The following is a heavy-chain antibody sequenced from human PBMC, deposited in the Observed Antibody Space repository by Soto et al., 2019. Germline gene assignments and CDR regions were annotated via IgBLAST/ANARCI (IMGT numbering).Heavy chain of an antibody. Sequence: QVQLVESGGGVVQPGRSLTLSCVASGFTLSNDGMHWVRQAPGKGLEWVDVIWYDGTTTYSADSVKGRFSIFRDNSKNALFLQLSSLRAEDTAVYYCARNVGSSGSARRFDTWGQGTLVTVSS. D-gene: IGHD3-10*01. CDR1: GFTLSNDG. J-gene: IGHJ5*02. V-gene: IGHV3-33*01. CDR2: IWYDGTTT. CDR3: ARNVGSSGSARRFDT.